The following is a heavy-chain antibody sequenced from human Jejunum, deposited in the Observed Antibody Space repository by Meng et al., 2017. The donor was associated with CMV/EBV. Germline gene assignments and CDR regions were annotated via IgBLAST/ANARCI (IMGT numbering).Heavy chain of an antibody. CDR2: ITGSGDII. J-gene: IGHJ4*02. CDR3: ARGNYGFDY. CDR1: GFPFGAYY. D-gene: IGHD4-17*01. V-gene: IGHV3-11*01. Sequence: QVQLVESGGGLVKPGGSLRLAWAASGFPFGAYYMTWVRQAPGKGLEWVSYITGSGDIIYYADSVKGRFTISRDNAKSSLYLEINSLRAEDTAVYYCARGNYGFDYWGQGTLVTVSS.